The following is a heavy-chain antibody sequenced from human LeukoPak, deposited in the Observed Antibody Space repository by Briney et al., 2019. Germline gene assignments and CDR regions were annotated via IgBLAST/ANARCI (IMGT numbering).Heavy chain of an antibody. CDR1: GGTFSSYA. CDR3: ATNPATYYYGSGSEMSGGMDV. Sequence: ASVKVSCKASGGTFSSYAISWVRQAPGQGLEWMGRIIPILGIANYAQKFQGRVTITADKSTSTAYMELSSLRSEDTAVYYCATNPATYYYGSGSEMSGGMDVWGQGTTVTVSS. CDR2: IIPILGIA. J-gene: IGHJ6*02. D-gene: IGHD3-10*01. V-gene: IGHV1-69*04.